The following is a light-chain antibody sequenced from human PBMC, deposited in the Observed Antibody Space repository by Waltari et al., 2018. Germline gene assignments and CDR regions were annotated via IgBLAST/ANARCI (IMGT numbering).Light chain of an antibody. Sequence: QSVLTQPPSASGTPGQRVTISCSGGTSSIGSNYVNWYQQLPGAAPQLLTYSTYQRPSGVPDRFSGSKSGTSASLAISGLQSEDEADYYCAAWDDSLNGVLFGGGTKLTVL. CDR3: AAWDDSLNGVL. CDR1: TSSIGSNY. V-gene: IGLV1-44*01. CDR2: STY. J-gene: IGLJ2*01.